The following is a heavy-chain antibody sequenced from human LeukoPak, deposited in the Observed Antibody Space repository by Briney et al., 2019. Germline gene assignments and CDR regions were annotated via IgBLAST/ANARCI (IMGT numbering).Heavy chain of an antibody. V-gene: IGHV1-69*13. Sequence: ASVKVSCKASGGTFSSYAISWVRQAPGQGLEWMGGIIPIFGTANYAQKFQGRVTITADESTSTAYMELSSLRSEDTAVYYCARPSIYSSGWYTDAFDIWGQGTMVTVSS. CDR3: ARPSIYSSGWYTDAFDI. D-gene: IGHD6-19*01. CDR1: GGTFSSYA. CDR2: IIPIFGTA. J-gene: IGHJ3*02.